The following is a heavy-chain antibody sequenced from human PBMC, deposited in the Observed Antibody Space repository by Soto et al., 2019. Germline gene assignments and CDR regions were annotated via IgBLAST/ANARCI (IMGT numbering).Heavy chain of an antibody. V-gene: IGHV1-3*01. CDR3: AILDIVVVVAATCLRNRLAP. D-gene: IGHD2-15*01. CDR1: GYTFTIYA. J-gene: IGHJ5*02. CDR2: INAGNGNT. Sequence: GASVNVSCKASGYTFTIYAMHWVLQAPGQRLEWMGWINAGNGNTKYSQKFQGRVTITRDTSASTAYMELSSLRSEDTAVYYCAILDIVVVVAATCLRNRLAPSAQRTLVPVSS.